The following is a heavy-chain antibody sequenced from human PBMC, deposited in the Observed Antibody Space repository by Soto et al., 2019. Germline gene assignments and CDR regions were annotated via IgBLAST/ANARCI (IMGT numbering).Heavy chain of an antibody. D-gene: IGHD3-10*01. CDR2: ISFDGSNK. CDR3: ANDIGVYGSGSYLHQYYYYYGIDV. V-gene: IGHV3-30*18. CDR1: GFTFSSYG. Sequence: QVQLLESGGGVVQPGRSLRLSCAASGFTFSSYGMHWVRQAPGKGLEWVAAISFDGSNKYYADSVKGRFTISRDNSKNALYLQMNSLRAEDTAVYYCANDIGVYGSGSYLHQYYYYYGIDVWGQGTTVTVSS. J-gene: IGHJ6*02.